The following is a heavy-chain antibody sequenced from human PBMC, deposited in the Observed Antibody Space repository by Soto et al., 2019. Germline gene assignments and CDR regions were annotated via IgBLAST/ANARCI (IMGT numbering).Heavy chain of an antibody. CDR3: TTVGAHGSWFGER. V-gene: IGHV3-15*01. CDR1: GFTFSNAW. J-gene: IGHJ4*02. Sequence: EVQLVESGGGLVKPGGSLRLSCAASGFTFSNAWMSWVRQAPGKGLEWVGRIKSKTDGGTTDYAAPVKGRITISRDDSKNTLYLQMTSLKTEDTAVYYCTTVGAHGSWFGERWGQGTLVTVSS. D-gene: IGHD3-10*01. CDR2: IKSKTDGGTT.